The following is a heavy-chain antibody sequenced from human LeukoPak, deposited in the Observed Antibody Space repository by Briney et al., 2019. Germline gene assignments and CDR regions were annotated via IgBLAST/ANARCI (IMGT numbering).Heavy chain of an antibody. Sequence: GGSLRLSCAASGFTFSSYAMSWVRQAPGKGLESVSAISGSGSSTYYADAVKGRFTISRDNSKNTLYLQMNSLRAEYTAVYYYSKDDVVSTYISTCCYYGIVLWGRGTTASVPS. CDR2: ISGSGSST. CDR3: SKDDVVSTYISTCCYYGIVL. CDR1: GFTFSSYA. D-gene: IGHD5/OR15-5a*01. V-gene: IGHV3-23*01. J-gene: IGHJ6*02.